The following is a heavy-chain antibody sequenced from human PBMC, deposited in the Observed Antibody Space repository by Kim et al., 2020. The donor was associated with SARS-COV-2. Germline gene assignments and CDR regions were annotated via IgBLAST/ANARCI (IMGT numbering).Heavy chain of an antibody. CDR1: GGTFSSYA. CDR2: IIPIFGTA. Sequence: SVKVSCKASGGTFSSYAISWVRQAPGQGLEWMGGIIPIFGTANYAQKFQGRVTITADESTSTAYMELSSLRSEDTAVYYCARSSPGWVDTAMSHYYGMDVWGQGTTVTVSS. V-gene: IGHV1-69*13. J-gene: IGHJ6*02. CDR3: ARSSPGWVDTAMSHYYGMDV. D-gene: IGHD5-18*01.